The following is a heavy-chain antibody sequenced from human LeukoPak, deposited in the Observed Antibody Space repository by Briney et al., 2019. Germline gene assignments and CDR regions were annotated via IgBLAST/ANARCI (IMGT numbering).Heavy chain of an antibody. CDR1: GFTFSSYG. D-gene: IGHD5-12*01. CDR3: ARGGYSGYDEGHFDY. V-gene: IGHV3-33*01. CDR2: IWYDGSNK. J-gene: IGHJ4*02. Sequence: GRSLRLSCAASGFTFSSYGMHWVRQAPGKGLEWVAVIWYDGSNKYYADSVKGRFTISRDNSKNTLYLQMNSLRAEDTAVYYCARGGYSGYDEGHFDYWGQGTLVTVSS.